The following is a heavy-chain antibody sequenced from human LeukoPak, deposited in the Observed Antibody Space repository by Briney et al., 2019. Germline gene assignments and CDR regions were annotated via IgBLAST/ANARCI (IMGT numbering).Heavy chain of an antibody. D-gene: IGHD5-24*01. Sequence: GASVKVSCKASGGTFSSYAISWVRQAPGQGLEWMGGIIPIFGTANYAQKFQGRVTITADESTSTAYMELSSLRSEDTAVYYCARGGGVEMATIAYYYYYMDVWGKGTTVTTSS. CDR2: IIPIFGTA. CDR1: GGTFSSYA. V-gene: IGHV1-69*13. CDR3: ARGGGVEMATIAYYYYYMDV. J-gene: IGHJ6*03.